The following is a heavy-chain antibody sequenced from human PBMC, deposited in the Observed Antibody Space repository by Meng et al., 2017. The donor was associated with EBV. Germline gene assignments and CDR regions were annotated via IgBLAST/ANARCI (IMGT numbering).Heavy chain of an antibody. D-gene: IGHD2-2*01. CDR2: IIPIFGTA. CDR1: GCPLSSYA. J-gene: IGHJ4*02. V-gene: IGHV1-69*01. Sequence: LLESGSVVNKSGATVTVSSKASGCPLSSYAIRWVLQASGQGLGWLGGIIPIFGTANYAHKFQGRVTITADESTSTAYMELIRLRSEDTAVYYCARSLPSSTRNFGYFDYWGQGTLVTVSS. CDR3: ARSLPSSTRNFGYFDY.